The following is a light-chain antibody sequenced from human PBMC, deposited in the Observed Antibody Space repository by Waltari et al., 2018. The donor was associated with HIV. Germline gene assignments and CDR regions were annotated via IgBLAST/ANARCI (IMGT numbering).Light chain of an antibody. CDR3: QVWDSSSDHVV. Sequence: SFVLTQPPSVSEAPGKTARVTCGGSNIGSEAVKWYQQKPGQAPVLVIYDNNDRPSGIPERFSGSNSGNTATLTISRVGAGDEADYYCQVWDSSSDHVVFGGGTKLTVL. V-gene: IGLV3-21*04. CDR2: DNN. CDR1: NIGSEA. J-gene: IGLJ2*01.